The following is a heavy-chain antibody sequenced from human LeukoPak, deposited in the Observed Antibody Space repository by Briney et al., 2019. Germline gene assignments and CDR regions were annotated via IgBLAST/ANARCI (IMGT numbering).Heavy chain of an antibody. CDR1: GYTFTGYY. V-gene: IGHV1-2*02. CDR2: INPNSGGT. CDR3: ARDRVRTTALIDY. Sequence: ASVKVSCKASGYTFTGYYMHWVRQAPGQGLEWMGWINPNSGGTNYAQKFRGRVTMTRDTSISTAYMELSRLRSDDTAAYYCARDRVRTTALIDYWGQGTLVTVSS. J-gene: IGHJ4*02. D-gene: IGHD4-17*01.